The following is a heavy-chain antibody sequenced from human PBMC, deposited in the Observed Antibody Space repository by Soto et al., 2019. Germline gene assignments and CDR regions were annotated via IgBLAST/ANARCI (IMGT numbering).Heavy chain of an antibody. V-gene: IGHV3-9*01. CDR1: GFTFVDYA. D-gene: IGHD3-9*01. CDR2: ISWNSGNI. CDR3: AKAKLRYFDWSPFDY. Sequence: EVQLVESGGGLVQPGRSLRISFAASGFTFVDYAMHWVRQAPGKGLEWVSGISWNSGNIAYADSVKGRFTISRDNAKNSLYLQMNSLRAEDTALYYCAKAKLRYFDWSPFDYWGQGTLVTVSS. J-gene: IGHJ4*02.